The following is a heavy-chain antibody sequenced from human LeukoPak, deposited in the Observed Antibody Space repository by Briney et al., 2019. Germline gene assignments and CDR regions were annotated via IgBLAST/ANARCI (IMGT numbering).Heavy chain of an antibody. Sequence: ASVKVSCKAAGYTFTSYGISWVRQPPGQGLEWMVWISAYNGNTNYAQKLQGRVTMTTDTSTSAAYMELRSLRSDDTAVYYCSRSIVGAFDIWGQGTMVTVSS. CDR3: SRSIVGAFDI. D-gene: IGHD1-26*01. CDR1: GYTFTSYG. CDR2: ISAYNGNT. J-gene: IGHJ3*02. V-gene: IGHV1-18*01.